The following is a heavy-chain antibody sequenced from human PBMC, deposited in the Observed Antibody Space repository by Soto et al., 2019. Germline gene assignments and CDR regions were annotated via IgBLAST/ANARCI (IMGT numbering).Heavy chain of an antibody. CDR1: GFSLTTSGVG. V-gene: IGHV2-5*02. J-gene: IGHJ4*02. D-gene: IGHD6-6*01. CDR2: IYWDDDK. Sequence: QITLKESGPTLVKPTQTLTLTCTFSGFSLTTSGVGVGWIRQPPGEALEWLALIYWDDDKRYSPSLNSRLTITKDTSKNQVVLTMTNMDPVDTATYYCAHSRPPRLLDFWGQGTLVIVSS. CDR3: AHSRPPRLLDF.